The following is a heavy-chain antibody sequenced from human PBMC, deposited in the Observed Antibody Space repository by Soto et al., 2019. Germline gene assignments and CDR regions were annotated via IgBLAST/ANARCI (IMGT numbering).Heavy chain of an antibody. V-gene: IGHV5-51*01. CDR3: ARAVGGYCGGDCYSGDAFDI. CDR2: IYPGDSDT. Sequence: GESLKISCKGSGYSFTSYWIGWVRQMPGKGLEWMGIIYPGDSDTRYSPSFQRQVTISADKSISTAYLQWSSLKASDTAMYYCARAVGGYCGGDCYSGDAFDIWGQGTMVTVSS. CDR1: GYSFTSYW. D-gene: IGHD2-21*02. J-gene: IGHJ3*02.